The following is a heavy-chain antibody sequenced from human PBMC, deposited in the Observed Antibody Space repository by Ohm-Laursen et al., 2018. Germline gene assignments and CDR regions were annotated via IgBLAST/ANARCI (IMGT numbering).Heavy chain of an antibody. D-gene: IGHD6-19*01. J-gene: IGHJ4*02. V-gene: IGHV4-38-2*01. CDR1: GYSISSGHY. Sequence: GTLSLTCDVSGYSISSGHYWGWIRQAPGKGLQWIGTIYHTGNTYYNPSLKSRVTISVDTSNNYFSLRLSSVTAADTAVYYCARQPSIAVAGILSFDYWGQGTLVTVSS. CDR3: ARQPSIAVAGILSFDY. CDR2: IYHTGNT.